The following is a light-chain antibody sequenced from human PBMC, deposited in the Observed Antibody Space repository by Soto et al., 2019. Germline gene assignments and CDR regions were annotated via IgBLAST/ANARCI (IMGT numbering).Light chain of an antibody. Sequence: QSVLTQPASVSGSPGQSITISCTGTSSDVGGYNLVSWYQQYPDKAPKLMMFDVNTRPSGVSNRFSGSKSGNTASLTISGLQAEGEADYYCSSYKSSSTLPYVFGTGTKLTVL. CDR3: SSYKSSSTLPYV. V-gene: IGLV2-14*01. CDR1: SSDVGGYNL. CDR2: DVN. J-gene: IGLJ1*01.